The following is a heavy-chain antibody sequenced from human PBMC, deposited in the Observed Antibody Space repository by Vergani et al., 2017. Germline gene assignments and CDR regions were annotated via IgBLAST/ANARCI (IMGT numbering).Heavy chain of an antibody. J-gene: IGHJ3*02. CDR3: ARDDGCSSTSCSDLAFDI. CDR2: ISSSSSYI. Sequence: EVQLVESGGGLVKPGGSLRLSCAASGFTFSSYSMNWVRQAPGKGLEWVSSISSSSSYIYYADSVKGRFTISRDNAKNSLYLQMNSLRAEDTAVYYCARDDGCSSTSCSDLAFDIWGQGTMVTVSS. CDR1: GFTFSSYS. D-gene: IGHD2-2*01. V-gene: IGHV3-21*01.